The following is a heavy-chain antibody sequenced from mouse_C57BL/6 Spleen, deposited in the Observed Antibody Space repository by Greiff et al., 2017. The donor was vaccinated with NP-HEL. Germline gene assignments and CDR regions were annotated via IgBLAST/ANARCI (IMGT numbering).Heavy chain of an antibody. CDR1: GYTFTSYW. Sequence: VKLQQPGAELVKPGASVKMSCKASGYTFTSYWITWVKQRPGQGLEWIGDIYPGSGSTNYNEKFKSKATLTVDTSSSIAYMQLSSLTSEDSAVYYCARGSDYYGSSWFAYWGQGTLVTVSA. D-gene: IGHD1-1*01. J-gene: IGHJ3*01. CDR2: IYPGSGST. V-gene: IGHV1-55*01. CDR3: ARGSDYYGSSWFAY.